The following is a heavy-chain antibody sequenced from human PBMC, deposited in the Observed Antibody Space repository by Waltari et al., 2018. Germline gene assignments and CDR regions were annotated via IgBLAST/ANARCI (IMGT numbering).Heavy chain of an antibody. CDR2: IYHSGST. Sequence: QVQLQESGPGLVKPSETLSLTCAVPGYSISSGYYWGGIRQPPEKGLEWIGSIYHSGSTYYNPSLKSRVTISIDTSKNQFSLRLSSVTAADTAVYYCARAHSGSYSYVNWFDPWGQGTLVTVSS. J-gene: IGHJ5*02. CDR1: GYSISSGYY. CDR3: ARAHSGSYSYVNWFDP. D-gene: IGHD1-26*01. V-gene: IGHV4-38-2*01.